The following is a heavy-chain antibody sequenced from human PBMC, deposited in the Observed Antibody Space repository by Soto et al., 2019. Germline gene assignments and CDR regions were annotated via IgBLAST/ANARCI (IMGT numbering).Heavy chain of an antibody. D-gene: IGHD5-12*01. CDR1: GFTFSSYW. J-gene: IGHJ4*02. CDR2: INHDESSS. V-gene: IGHV3-74*01. Sequence: EVQLVESGGGLVQPGGSLRLSCAASGFTFSSYWMHWVRQAPGKGLVWVSRINHDESSSTYVDSVRGRFTISRDNAKNTLYLQMNSLGAEYTAVYYCARCGPLSGFAYWGQGTLVTVSS. CDR3: ARCGPLSGFAY.